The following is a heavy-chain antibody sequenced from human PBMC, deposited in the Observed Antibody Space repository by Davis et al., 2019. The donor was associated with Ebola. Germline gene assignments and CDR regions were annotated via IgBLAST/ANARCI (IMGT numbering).Heavy chain of an antibody. CDR3: ARGQGVRYYYYYMDV. CDR2: INPSGGST. J-gene: IGHJ6*03. Sequence: ASVKVSCKASGYTFTSYYMHWVRQAPGQGLEWMGIINPSGGSTSYAQKFQGRVTMTRDTSTSTVYMELSSLRSEDTAVYYCARGQGVRYYYYYMDVWGKGTTVTVSS. V-gene: IGHV1-46*01. CDR1: GYTFTSYY. D-gene: IGHD3-10*01.